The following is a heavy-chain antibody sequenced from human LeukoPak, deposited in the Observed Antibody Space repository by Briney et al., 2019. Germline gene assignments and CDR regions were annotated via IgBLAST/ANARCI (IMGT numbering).Heavy chain of an antibody. Sequence: PSETLSLTCTVSGGSIRSSYYYWGWIRQPPGKGLEWIGSIYDSGSTYYNPSLKSRVTISVDTSKNQFSLKLSSVTAADTAVYYCARGLNYYDSSGLGYWGQGTLVTVSS. CDR2: IYDSGST. J-gene: IGHJ4*02. CDR3: ARGLNYYDSSGLGY. CDR1: GGSIRSSYYY. D-gene: IGHD3-22*01. V-gene: IGHV4-39*01.